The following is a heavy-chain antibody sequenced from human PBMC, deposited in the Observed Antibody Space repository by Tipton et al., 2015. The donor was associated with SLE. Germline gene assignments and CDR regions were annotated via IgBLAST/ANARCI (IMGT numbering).Heavy chain of an antibody. V-gene: IGHV4-39*07. CDR1: GGSISSSSYY. Sequence: LRLSCTVSGGSISSSSYYWGWIRQPPGKGLEWIGSIYYSRSTYYNPSLKSRVTISVDTSKNQFSLKLSSVTAADTAVYYCARGPYYYMDVWGKGTTVTVSS. J-gene: IGHJ6*03. CDR2: IYYSRST. CDR3: ARGPYYYMDV.